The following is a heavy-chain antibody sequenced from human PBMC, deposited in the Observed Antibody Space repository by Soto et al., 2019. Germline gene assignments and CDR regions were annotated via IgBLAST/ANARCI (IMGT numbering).Heavy chain of an antibody. Sequence: QVQLVESGGGVVQPGRSLRLSCAASGFTFSSYAMHWVRQAPGKGLEWVAVISYDGSNKYYADSVKGRFTISRDNSKNTRYLQMNSLRAEDTAVYYCARGSQKGSSSWYRGWYFQHWGQGTLVTVSS. CDR2: ISYDGSNK. D-gene: IGHD6-13*01. V-gene: IGHV3-30-3*01. J-gene: IGHJ1*01. CDR1: GFTFSSYA. CDR3: ARGSQKGSSSWYRGWYFQH.